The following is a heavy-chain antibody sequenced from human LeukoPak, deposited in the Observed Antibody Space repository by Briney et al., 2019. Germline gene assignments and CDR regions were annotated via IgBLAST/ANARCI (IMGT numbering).Heavy chain of an antibody. CDR1: GFTFSSYW. CDR3: AREESADVNWGVRVYFDY. V-gene: IGHV3-7*01. J-gene: IGHJ4*02. D-gene: IGHD7-27*01. CDR2: IKQDGSEK. Sequence: GGSLRLSCAASGFTFSSYWMSWVRQAPGKGLEWVANIKQDGSEKYYVDSAKGRFTISRDNAKNSLYLQMNSLRAEDTAVYYCAREESADVNWGVRVYFDYWGQGTLVTVSS.